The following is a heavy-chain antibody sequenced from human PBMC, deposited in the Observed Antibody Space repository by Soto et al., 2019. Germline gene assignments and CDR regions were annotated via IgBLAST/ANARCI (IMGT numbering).Heavy chain of an antibody. Sequence: ASVKVSCKASGYTFTSYGISWVRQAPGQGLEWMGWISAYNGNTNYAQKFQGRVTMTTDTSTSTAYMELRSLRSDDTAVYYCARDSGRVGTYYYDSSGSDAFDIWGQGTMVTVSS. CDR1: GYTFTSYG. D-gene: IGHD3-22*01. J-gene: IGHJ3*02. CDR3: ARDSGRVGTYYYDSSGSDAFDI. V-gene: IGHV1-18*01. CDR2: ISAYNGNT.